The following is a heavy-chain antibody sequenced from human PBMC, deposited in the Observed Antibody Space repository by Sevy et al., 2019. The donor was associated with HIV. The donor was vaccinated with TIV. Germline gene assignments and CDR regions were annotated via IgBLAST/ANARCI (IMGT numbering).Heavy chain of an antibody. CDR1: GFTFDDYA. CDR3: AKDTSGIAVAGTNPLNYFDY. CDR2: ISCNSGSI. D-gene: IGHD6-13*01. V-gene: IGHV3-9*01. J-gene: IGHJ4*02. Sequence: GGSLRLSCAASGFTFDDYAMHWVRQAPGKGLEWVSGISCNSGSIGYADSVKGRFNISRDNAKNCLYLQMNSLRAEDTAVYYCAKDTSGIAVAGTNPLNYFDYWGQGTLVTVSS.